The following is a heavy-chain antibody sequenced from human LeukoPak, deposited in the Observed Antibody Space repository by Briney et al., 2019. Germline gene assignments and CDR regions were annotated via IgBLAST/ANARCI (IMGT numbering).Heavy chain of an antibody. CDR3: ARHYSTIVVRGKYDY. D-gene: IGHD3-10*01. CDR2: INHSGST. J-gene: IGHJ4*02. CDR1: GGSFSGYY. V-gene: IGHV4-34*01. Sequence: SETLSLTCAVYGGSFSGYYWSWIRQPPGKGPEWIGEINHSGSTNYNPSLKSRVTISVDTSKNQFSLKLSSVTAADTAVYYCARHYSTIVVRGKYDYWGQGTLVTVSS.